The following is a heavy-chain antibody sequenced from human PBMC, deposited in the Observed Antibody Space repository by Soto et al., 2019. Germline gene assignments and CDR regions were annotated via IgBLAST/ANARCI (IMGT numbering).Heavy chain of an antibody. CDR2: IRSKANSYAT. J-gene: IGHJ4*02. CDR1: GFTFSGSA. V-gene: IGHV3-73*02. CDR3: TRQANSGSEDNDDY. D-gene: IGHD1-26*01. Sequence: EVQLVESGGGLVQPGGSLKLSCAASGFTFSGSAMHWVRQASGKGLEWVGRIRSKANSYATAYAASVKGRFTNTRDDSKNTAYLQMNSLNTEDTAVYYCTRQANSGSEDNDDYWGQGTLVTVSS.